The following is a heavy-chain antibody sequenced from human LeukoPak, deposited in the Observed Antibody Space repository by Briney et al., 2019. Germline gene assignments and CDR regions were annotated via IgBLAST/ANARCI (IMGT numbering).Heavy chain of an antibody. CDR2: IYYSGST. D-gene: IGHD4-23*01. J-gene: IGHJ4*02. CDR3: ARSPPDRSGGNSAPDY. Sequence: SETLSLTCTVSGGSTSSYYWSWIRQPPGKGLEWIGYIYYSGSTNYNPSLKSRVTISVDTSKNQFSLKLSSVTAADTAVYYCARSPPDRSGGNSAPDYWGQGTLVTVSS. V-gene: IGHV4-59*01. CDR1: GGSTSSYY.